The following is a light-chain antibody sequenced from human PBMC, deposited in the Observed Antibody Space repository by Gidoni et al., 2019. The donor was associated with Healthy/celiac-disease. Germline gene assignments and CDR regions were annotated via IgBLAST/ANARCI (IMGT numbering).Light chain of an antibody. CDR3: QQRSNWPPMYT. J-gene: IGKJ2*01. V-gene: IGKV3-11*01. CDR2: DAS. CDR1: QGVSSY. Sequence: DIVLTQSPATLSLSPGERAPLSCRASQGVSSYLACYQQKPGQAPRLLIYDASKRATGIPARFSGSGSGTDFTLTISSLEPEDFAVYFCQQRSNWPPMYTFGQGTKLEIK.